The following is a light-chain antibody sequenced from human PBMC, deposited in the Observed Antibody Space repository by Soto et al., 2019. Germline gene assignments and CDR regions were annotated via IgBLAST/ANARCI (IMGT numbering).Light chain of an antibody. CDR2: AAS. V-gene: IGKV1-39*01. Sequence: DIQMTQSPSSLSASVGDRVTITCRASQSISSYLNWYQQKPGKAPKLLIYAASSLQSGVPSRFSGSGSGTDFTLTISSLQPEDFATYYGQHSYSTPTTFGQGTKLEIK. J-gene: IGKJ2*01. CDR1: QSISSY. CDR3: QHSYSTPTT.